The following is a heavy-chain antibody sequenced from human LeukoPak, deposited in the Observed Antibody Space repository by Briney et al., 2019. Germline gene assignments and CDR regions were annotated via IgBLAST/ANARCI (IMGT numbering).Heavy chain of an antibody. Sequence: SETLSLTCTVSGGSISSYYWSWIRQPAGKGLEWIGRIYASGTTNYNPSLQSRVTMSVDTSKNQFSLKVNSVTAADTAVYYCARESDSYDSTTHYSSGSRRSHPWAPGTLVTVS. CDR1: GGSISSYY. J-gene: IGHJ5*02. D-gene: IGHD1-26*01. CDR2: IYASGTT. CDR3: ARESDSYDSTTHYSSGSRRSHP. V-gene: IGHV4-4*07.